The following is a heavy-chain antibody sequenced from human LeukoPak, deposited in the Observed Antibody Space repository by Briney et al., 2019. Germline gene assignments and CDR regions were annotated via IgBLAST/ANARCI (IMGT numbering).Heavy chain of an antibody. CDR2: IYYSGST. Sequence: SETLSLTCTVSGGSISSYYWSWIRQPPGEGLEWIGYIYYSGSTNYNPSLKSRVTISVDTSKTQFSLKLSSVTAADTAVYYCARAIAVTTISGAVVDAFDIWGQGTMVTVSS. V-gene: IGHV4-59*01. CDR3: ARAIAVTTISGAVVDAFDI. D-gene: IGHD4-17*01. J-gene: IGHJ3*02. CDR1: GGSISSYY.